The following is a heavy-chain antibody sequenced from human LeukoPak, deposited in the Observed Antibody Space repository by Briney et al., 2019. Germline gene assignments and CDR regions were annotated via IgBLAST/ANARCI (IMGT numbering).Heavy chain of an antibody. CDR3: ARVRGGYCSGTSCYNAFDI. Sequence: GGSLRLSCAASGFTLSSYWMDWVRQAPAKGLEGVANIKQDGSEKYYVNTVKGRFTISRDNAENSLYLQMNSLRGEDTAVYYCARVRGGYCSGTSCYNAFDIWGQGTMVTVSS. CDR1: GFTLSSYW. D-gene: IGHD2-2*02. J-gene: IGHJ3*02. CDR2: IKQDGSEK. V-gene: IGHV3-7*01.